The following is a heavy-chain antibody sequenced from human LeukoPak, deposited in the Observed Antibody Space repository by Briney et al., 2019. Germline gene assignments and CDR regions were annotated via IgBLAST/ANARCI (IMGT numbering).Heavy chain of an antibody. J-gene: IGHJ5*02. CDR3: ARDARYCSGGSCLYNWFDP. D-gene: IGHD2-15*01. CDR1: GYTFTSYG. Sequence: ASVKVSCKASGYTFTSYGISWVRQAPGQGLEWMGWISAYNGNTNYAQKLQGRVTMTTDTSTSTAYMELRSLRSDDTAVYYCARDARYCSGGSCLYNWFDPWGQGTLVTVSP. CDR2: ISAYNGNT. V-gene: IGHV1-18*01.